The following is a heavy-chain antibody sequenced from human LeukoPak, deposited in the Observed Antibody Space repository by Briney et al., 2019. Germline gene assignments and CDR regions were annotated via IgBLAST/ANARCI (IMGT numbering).Heavy chain of an antibody. D-gene: IGHD2-2*01. CDR1: AYTFASYC. CDR2: ISAYNGNT. V-gene: IGHV1-18*01. CDR3: ARGYPACQYQLLMNY. Sequence: ASVKLSCKASAYTFASYCISWVRQAPGQGLEWMGWISAYNGNTNYAQKLQGRVTMTTDTSTSTAYMELRSLRSDDTAVHYCARGYPACQYQLLMNYWGQGTLVTVSS. J-gene: IGHJ4*02.